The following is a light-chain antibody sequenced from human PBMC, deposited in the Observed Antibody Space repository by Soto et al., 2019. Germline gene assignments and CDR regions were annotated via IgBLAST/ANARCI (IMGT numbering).Light chain of an antibody. J-gene: IGKJ1*01. CDR3: KKYNSAPLT. CDR1: QGISNY. Sequence: DIQMTQSPSSLSASVGDRVTITCRASQGISNYLAWYQQKPGKVPKLLIYAASTLQSGVPSRFSGSGSGTDFTITISALQPEDVATYYCKKYNSAPLTFGKGPKVEIK. CDR2: AAS. V-gene: IGKV1-27*01.